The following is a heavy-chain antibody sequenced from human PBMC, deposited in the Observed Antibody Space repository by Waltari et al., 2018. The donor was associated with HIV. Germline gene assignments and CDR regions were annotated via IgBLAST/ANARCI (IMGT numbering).Heavy chain of an antibody. Sequence: QVLLQESGPGLVKPSQTLSLACTVSGGSITSGDYYWSWVRRPPGNGLEWIGYISQSGSTDYDPSRRSRVSMSGDTAKNQFSLRLRSVTAADTAVYYCVRGSSRCYSSSLGYFDFWGQGTPVTVSS. J-gene: IGHJ4*02. CDR1: GGSITSGDYY. CDR3: VRGSSRCYSSSLGYFDF. CDR2: ISQSGST. V-gene: IGHV4-30-4*01. D-gene: IGHD4-4*01.